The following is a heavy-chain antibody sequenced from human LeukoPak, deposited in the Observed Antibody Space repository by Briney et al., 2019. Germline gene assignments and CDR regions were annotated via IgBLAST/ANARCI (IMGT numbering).Heavy chain of an antibody. Sequence: SETLSLTCTVSGGSISSYYWSWIRQPAGKGLEWIGRIYTSGSTNYNPSLKSRVTMSVDTSKNQFSLKLSSVTAADTAVYYCARDSTSLRFLEWSFDPWGQGTLVTVSS. J-gene: IGHJ5*02. CDR2: IYTSGST. CDR1: GGSISSYY. V-gene: IGHV4-4*07. CDR3: ARDSTSLRFLEWSFDP. D-gene: IGHD3-3*01.